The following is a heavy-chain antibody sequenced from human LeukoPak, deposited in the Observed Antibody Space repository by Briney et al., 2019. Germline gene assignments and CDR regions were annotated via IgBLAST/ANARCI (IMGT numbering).Heavy chain of an antibody. CDR3: ARGGTIFTFFDY. CDR2: IYTSGST. CDR1: GGSISSGSYY. V-gene: IGHV4-61*02. Sequence: PLETLSLTCTVSGGSISSGSYYWSWIRQPAGKGLEWIGRIYTSGSTNYNPSLKSRVAISIDRSKNQFSLKLTSVTAADTALYHCARGGTIFTFFDYWGQGIVVTVSS. D-gene: IGHD5-24*01. J-gene: IGHJ4*02.